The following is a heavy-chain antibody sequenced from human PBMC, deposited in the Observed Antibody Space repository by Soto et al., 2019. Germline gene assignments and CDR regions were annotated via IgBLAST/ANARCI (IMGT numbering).Heavy chain of an antibody. CDR2: ISGSGGST. J-gene: IGHJ5*02. CDR3: AKDPYGTADGYLGP. V-gene: IGHV3-23*01. D-gene: IGHD2-8*02. Sequence: GGSLRLSCAASGFTFSSYAMSWVRQAPGKGLEWVSAISGSGGSTYYADSVKGRFTISRDNSKNTVYLQMNTLRVEDTGVYFCAKDPYGTADGYLGPWGQGTLVTVSS. CDR1: GFTFSSYA.